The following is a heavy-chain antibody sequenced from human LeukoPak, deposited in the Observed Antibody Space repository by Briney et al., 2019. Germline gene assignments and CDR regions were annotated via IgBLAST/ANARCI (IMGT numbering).Heavy chain of an antibody. Sequence: GGSLRLSCAASGFTFSSYSMNWVRQAPGKGLEWVSSISSSSSYIYYADSVKGRFTISRDNAKNSLYLQMNSLRVEDTAVYYCATPNGAAAGRKDAFDIWGQGTMVTVSS. CDR1: GFTFSSYS. J-gene: IGHJ3*02. CDR2: ISSSSSYI. CDR3: ATPNGAAAGRKDAFDI. D-gene: IGHD6-13*01. V-gene: IGHV3-21*01.